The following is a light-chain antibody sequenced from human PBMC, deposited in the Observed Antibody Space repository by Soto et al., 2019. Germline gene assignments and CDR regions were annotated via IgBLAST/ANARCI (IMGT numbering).Light chain of an antibody. J-gene: IGKJ1*01. V-gene: IGKV1-39*01. Sequence: DIQMTQSPSTLPASVGDRVTITCRASQSIGRFLAWYQHQPGKAPKLLIYTASSLESGVPSRFSGSGSGTDFTLTISSLQPEDFATYFCQQSYSRPRTFGQGTKVDIK. CDR2: TAS. CDR3: QQSYSRPRT. CDR1: QSIGRF.